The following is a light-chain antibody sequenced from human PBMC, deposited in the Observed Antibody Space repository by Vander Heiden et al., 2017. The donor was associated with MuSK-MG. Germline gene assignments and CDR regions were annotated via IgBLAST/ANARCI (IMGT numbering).Light chain of an antibody. Sequence: DIQMTQSPSSLSASVGDRVTITCRASQSISSYLNWYQQKPGKAPKFLIYGASSLPSGVPSRFSGSGAGTDFTLTISGLQPEDFGTYFCQQSYSTPITFAQGTRLEIK. CDR1: QSISSY. J-gene: IGKJ5*01. V-gene: IGKV1-39*01. CDR2: GAS. CDR3: QQSYSTPIT.